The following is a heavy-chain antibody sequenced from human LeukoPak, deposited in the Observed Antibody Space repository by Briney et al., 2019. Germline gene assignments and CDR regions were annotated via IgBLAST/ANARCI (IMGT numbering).Heavy chain of an antibody. V-gene: IGHV4-59*07. D-gene: IGHD1-7*01. CDR1: DGSINSYY. J-gene: IGHJ3*02. CDR2: VHYSGST. Sequence: PSDTLPLTCTDSDGSINSYYWSWIRQSPAKALEWIGYVHYSGSTNYNPSLKSRVTISVDTSKKQVSLKLNSVSAVDTAVYYCARATGTTRNAFDIWGQGTMVTVSS. CDR3: ARATGTTRNAFDI.